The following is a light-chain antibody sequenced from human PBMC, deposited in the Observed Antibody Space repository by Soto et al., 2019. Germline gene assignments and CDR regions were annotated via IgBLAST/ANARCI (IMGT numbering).Light chain of an antibody. CDR3: QQYNRYSKT. CDR1: QSISNW. Sequence: DIQMTQSPSTLSASVGDRVTITCRASQSISNWLAWYQQKPGKAPKLLIYKASTLESGVPSRFSGSGSGTEFTLTISSLQPDDFATYYCQQYNRYSKTFGQGTKVEIK. J-gene: IGKJ1*01. V-gene: IGKV1-5*03. CDR2: KAS.